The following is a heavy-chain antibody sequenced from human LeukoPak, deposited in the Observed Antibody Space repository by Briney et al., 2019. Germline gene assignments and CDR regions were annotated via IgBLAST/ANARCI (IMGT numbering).Heavy chain of an antibody. Sequence: SETLSLTCTVSGGSISSGGYYWSWIRQPPGKGLEWIGYIYHSGSTYYNPSLKSRVTISVDRSKNQFSLKLSSVTAADTAVYYCAGARSGGAFDIWGQGTIVTVSS. J-gene: IGHJ3*02. V-gene: IGHV4-30-2*01. CDR2: IYHSGST. D-gene: IGHD4-23*01. CDR1: GGSISSGGYY. CDR3: AGARSGGAFDI.